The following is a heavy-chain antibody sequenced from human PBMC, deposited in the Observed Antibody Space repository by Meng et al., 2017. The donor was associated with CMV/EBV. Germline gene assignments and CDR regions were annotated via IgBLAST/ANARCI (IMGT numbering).Heavy chain of an antibody. D-gene: IGHD3-22*01. V-gene: IGHV4-30-4*08. Sequence: TVSGGSISSGDYYWSWIRQPPGKGLEWIGYIYYSGSTYYNPSLKSRVTISVDTSKNQFSLKLGSVTAADTAVYYCAREVVITSDWFDPWGQGTLVTVSS. CDR2: IYYSGST. CDR1: GGSISSGDYY. CDR3: AREVVITSDWFDP. J-gene: IGHJ5*02.